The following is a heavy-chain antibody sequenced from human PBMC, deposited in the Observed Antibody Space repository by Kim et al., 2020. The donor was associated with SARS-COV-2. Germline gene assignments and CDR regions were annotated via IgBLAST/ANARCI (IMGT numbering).Heavy chain of an antibody. CDR2: INYSGTT. CDR1: GGSFSGTYF. D-gene: IGHD3-3*01. Sequence: SETLSLTCAVYGGSFSGTYFWTWMRQPPGKGLEGIGEINYSGTTNYNPSLKSRVTISVDTSKNQFSLRLTSVTAADTAVYYCARYSEHITLFEIVKAYSWCDAWSQDTPVTVSS. V-gene: IGHV4-34*01. J-gene: IGHJ5*02. CDR3: ARYSEHITLFEIVKAYSWCDA.